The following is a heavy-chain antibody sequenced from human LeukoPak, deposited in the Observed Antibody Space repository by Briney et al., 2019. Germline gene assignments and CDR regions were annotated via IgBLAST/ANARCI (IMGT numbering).Heavy chain of an antibody. J-gene: IGHJ4*02. D-gene: IGHD2-8*01. CDR1: GFIFSDYW. V-gene: IGHV3-74*01. Sequence: GGSLRLSCAASGFIFSDYWMHWVRQAPGKGLVWVSRINSDGSSTSYADSVKGRFTISRDNAKNSLYLQMNSLRAEDTAVYYCTKGLWAGVSAARDWGQGALVTVSS. CDR3: TKGLWAGVSAARD. CDR2: INSDGSST.